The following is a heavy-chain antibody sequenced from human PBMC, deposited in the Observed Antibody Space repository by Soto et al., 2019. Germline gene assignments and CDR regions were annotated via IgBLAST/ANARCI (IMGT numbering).Heavy chain of an antibody. V-gene: IGHV4-59*01. CDR3: ARVIRYCSGGSCPLSFDY. J-gene: IGHJ4*02. Sequence: QVQLQESGPGLVKPSETLSLTCTVSGGSISSYYWSWIRQPPGKGLEWIGYIYYSGSTNYNPSLKSRVTISVDTSKNQFSLKLSSVTAADTAVYYCARVIRYCSGGSCPLSFDYWGQGTLVTVSS. D-gene: IGHD2-15*01. CDR2: IYYSGST. CDR1: GGSISSYY.